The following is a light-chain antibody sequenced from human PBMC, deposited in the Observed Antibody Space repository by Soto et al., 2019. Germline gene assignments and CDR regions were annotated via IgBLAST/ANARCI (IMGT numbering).Light chain of an antibody. J-gene: IGKJ1*01. CDR2: GAS. V-gene: IGKV3-20*01. Sequence: EIVLTQSPGTLSLSPGERATLSCRASQSVTSIYLAWYQQKPGQAPRLLIYGASSRATGIPDRFSGGGSGTDFTLTISRLEPEDFAVYYCQQANDWPPTFGQGTRV. CDR1: QSVTSIY. CDR3: QQANDWPPT.